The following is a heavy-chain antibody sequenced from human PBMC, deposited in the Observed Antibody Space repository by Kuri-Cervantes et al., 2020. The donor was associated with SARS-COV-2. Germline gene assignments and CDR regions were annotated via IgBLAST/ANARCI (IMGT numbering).Heavy chain of an antibody. Sequence: GGSLRLSCAASGFTFSSYAMSWVRQAPGNGLEWVSAISGDGGSTYYADSVKGRFTISRDNSKTSLYLQMNSLRTEDTALYYCAKDILKGEPFDYWGQGTLVTVYS. CDR1: GFTFSSYA. V-gene: IGHV3-43*02. J-gene: IGHJ4*02. CDR3: AKDILKGEPFDY. CDR2: ISGDGGST. D-gene: IGHD3-16*01.